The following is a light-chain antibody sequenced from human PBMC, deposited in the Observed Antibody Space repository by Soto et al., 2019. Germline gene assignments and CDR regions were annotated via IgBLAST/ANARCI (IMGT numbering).Light chain of an antibody. CDR1: QTVSSS. J-gene: IGKJ5*01. CDR2: GAS. CDR3: QQYANWPIT. Sequence: EIVLTQAPYTLAFSPWERATLSCRASQTVSSSLAWYQQKPGQAPRLLIYGASTRATGIPARFSGSGSGTEFTLTISSLQSEDFAVYYCQQYANWPITFGQGTRLEIK. V-gene: IGKV3-15*01.